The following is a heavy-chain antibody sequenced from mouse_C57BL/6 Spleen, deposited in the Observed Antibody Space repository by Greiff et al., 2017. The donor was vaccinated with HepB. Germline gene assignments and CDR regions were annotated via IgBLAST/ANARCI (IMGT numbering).Heavy chain of an antibody. V-gene: IGHV1-85*01. CDR2: IYPRDGST. J-gene: IGHJ3*01. D-gene: IGHD1-1*01. CDR3: APLLLRSRLPFAY. Sequence: VKLQESGPELVKPGASVKLSCKASGYTFTSYDINWVKQRPGQGLEWIGWIYPRDGSTKYNEKFKGTATLTVATSSSTAYMELHSLTSEDSAVYFCAPLLLRSRLPFAYWGQGTLVTVSA. CDR1: GYTFTSYD.